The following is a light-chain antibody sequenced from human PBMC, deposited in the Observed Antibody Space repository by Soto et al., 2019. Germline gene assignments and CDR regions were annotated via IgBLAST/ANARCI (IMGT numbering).Light chain of an antibody. V-gene: IGKV1-5*01. Sequence: DIQMTQSPSTLSASVGDRVTITCRASHSISTSLAWYQQRPGRAPRLLIYDVSNLESGVPSRFSGSGSGTEFTLTISSLQPDDFATYYCQHYNSYSEAFGQGTKVDIK. CDR3: QHYNSYSEA. J-gene: IGKJ1*01. CDR1: HSISTS. CDR2: DVS.